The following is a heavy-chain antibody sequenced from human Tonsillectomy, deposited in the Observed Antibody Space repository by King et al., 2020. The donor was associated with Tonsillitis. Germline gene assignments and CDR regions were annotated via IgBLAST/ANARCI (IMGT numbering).Heavy chain of an antibody. V-gene: IGHV4-34*01. CDR2: INHSGDT. CDR1: GGSFSGYY. Sequence: HVQLQQWGAGLLKPSETLSLTCAVYGGSFSGYYWSWIRQPQGKGLEWIGEINHSGDTNYNPSLESRVTLSVDTSKNQFSLNLTSVTAADTAVYYCASNWGSNSWGQGTLVTVSS. J-gene: IGHJ5*01. CDR3: ASNWGSNS. D-gene: IGHD7-27*01.